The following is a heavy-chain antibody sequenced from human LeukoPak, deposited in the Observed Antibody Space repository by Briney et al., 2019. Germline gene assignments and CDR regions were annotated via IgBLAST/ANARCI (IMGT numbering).Heavy chain of an antibody. CDR3: ANIRGG. J-gene: IGHJ4*02. CDR1: GFTFNSYW. D-gene: IGHD3-16*01. V-gene: IGHV3-7*03. CDR2: IKQDGSEK. Sequence: GGSLRLSCAASGFTFNSYWMTWVRQAPGKGLEWVANIKQDGSEKLYVDSVKGRFAISRDNAKNSLYLQMNSLRVEDTAVYYCANIRGGWGQGTLVTVLS.